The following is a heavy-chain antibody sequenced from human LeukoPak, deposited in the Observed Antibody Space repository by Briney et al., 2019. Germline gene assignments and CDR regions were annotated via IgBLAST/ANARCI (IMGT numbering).Heavy chain of an antibody. V-gene: IGHV1-18*01. CDR3: ARPKYSGYEVGYFDY. CDR1: GYTFTCYG. CDR2: ISAYNGNT. J-gene: IGHJ4*02. D-gene: IGHD5-12*01. Sequence: GASVKVSCKASGYTFTCYGISWVRQAPGQGLEWMGWISAYNGNTNYAQKLQGRVTMTTDTSTSTAYMELRSLKSDDTAVYYCARPKYSGYEVGYFDYWGQGTLVTVSS.